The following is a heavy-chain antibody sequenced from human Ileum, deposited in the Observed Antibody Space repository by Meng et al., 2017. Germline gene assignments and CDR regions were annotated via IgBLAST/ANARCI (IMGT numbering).Heavy chain of an antibody. CDR1: GDASRNGNW. CDR2: IYERGTT. Sequence: QVQLQESVSGRVKPSETLSLSRAVSGDASRNGNWWSWVRQPPGKGLEWIGEIYERGTTNYNPSLKSRVTISVDKSKNEFSLKLSSVTAADTALYYCARVSYNKGSPKFDSWGQGTLVTVSS. V-gene: IGHV4-4*02. D-gene: IGHD1-14*01. J-gene: IGHJ4*02. CDR3: ARVSYNKGSPKFDS.